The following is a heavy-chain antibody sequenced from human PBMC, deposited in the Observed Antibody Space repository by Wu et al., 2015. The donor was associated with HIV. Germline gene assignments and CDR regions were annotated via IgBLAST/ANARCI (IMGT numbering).Heavy chain of an antibody. CDR2: INPNRGGT. CDR3: ARLQSLSGFYSNADY. D-gene: IGHD3-22*01. Sequence: QVQLVQSGAEVKKPGSSVKVSCKASGGTFSSRAINWVRQAPGQGLEWMGWINPNRGGTKYAQKFQDRVTMTRDTAVSTAYMELNSLRSDDTAVYYCARLQSLSGFYSNADYWGQGTLVTVSS. CDR1: GGTFSSRA. J-gene: IGHJ4*02. V-gene: IGHV1-2*02.